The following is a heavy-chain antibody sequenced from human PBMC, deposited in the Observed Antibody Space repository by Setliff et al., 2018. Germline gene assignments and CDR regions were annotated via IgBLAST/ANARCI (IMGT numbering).Heavy chain of an antibody. J-gene: IGHJ3*01. CDR2: VYSGGSP. Sequence: SETLSLTCKVSGDSMIGYYWSWIRQPPGEGLDWIGYVYSGGSPNYSPSFKSRVTMSIDTSKNQFSLKLKSVTAADTAVYYCARLYHNDNSADFRRAPFDVRGQGMMVTVSS. D-gene: IGHD3-22*01. V-gene: IGHV4-59*01. CDR1: GDSMIGYY. CDR3: ARLYHNDNSADFRRAPFDV.